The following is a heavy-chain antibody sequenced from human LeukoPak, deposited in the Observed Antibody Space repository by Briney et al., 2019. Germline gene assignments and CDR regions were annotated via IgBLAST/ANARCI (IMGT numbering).Heavy chain of an antibody. D-gene: IGHD3-10*01. CDR2: INPNSGGT. J-gene: IGHJ5*02. CDR1: GYTFTVYY. V-gene: IGHV1-2*06. CDR3: AREITMVRGVIRWFDP. Sequence: ASVKVSCKASGYTFTVYYMHWVRQATGQGLEWMGRINPNSGGTNYAQKFQGRVTMTRDTSISTAYMELSRLRSDDTAVYYCAREITMVRGVIRWFDPWGQGTLVTVSS.